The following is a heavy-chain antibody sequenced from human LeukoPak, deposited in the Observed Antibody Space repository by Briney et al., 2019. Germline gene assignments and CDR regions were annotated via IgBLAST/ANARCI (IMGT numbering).Heavy chain of an antibody. V-gene: IGHV3-21*01. CDR3: AREGSSGWSFGDY. D-gene: IGHD6-19*01. J-gene: IGHJ4*02. CDR2: ISSSSSYI. CDR1: GFTFSSYS. Sequence: GGSLRLSCAASGFTFSSYSMNWVRQAPGKGLEWVSSISSSSSYIYYADSVKGRFTISRDNAKNSLYLQMNSLRAEDTAVYYCAREGSSGWSFGDYWGQGTLVTVSS.